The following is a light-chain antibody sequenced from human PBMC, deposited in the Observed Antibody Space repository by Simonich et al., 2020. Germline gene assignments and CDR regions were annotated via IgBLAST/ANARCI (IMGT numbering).Light chain of an antibody. Sequence: NFMLTQPHSVSESPGKTVTISCTRSSGSIARNYVQWYHQRPGSSPTTVIYEDNQRPSGGPDRFSAAIDSSSNSASLTISGLKTEDEADYYCQSYDSSNQVFGGGTKLTVL. J-gene: IGLJ2*01. CDR2: EDN. V-gene: IGLV6-57*01. CDR3: QSYDSSNQV. CDR1: SGSIARNY.